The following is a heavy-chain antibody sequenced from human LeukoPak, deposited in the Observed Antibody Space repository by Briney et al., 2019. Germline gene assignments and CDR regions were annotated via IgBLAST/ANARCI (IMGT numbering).Heavy chain of an antibody. CDR2: VKGDGNST. V-gene: IGHV3-74*01. D-gene: IGHD2/OR15-2a*01. J-gene: IGHJ5*02. CDR1: GFTFRSYW. CDR3: ARDNSPGWFGP. Sequence: GGSLRLSCVVSGFTFRSYWMHWIRQAPGKGLEWVSRVKGDGNSTSYADSVKGRFTISRDNVKNTLYLQMNSLRAEDTAVYYCARDNSPGWFGPWGQGILVTVSS.